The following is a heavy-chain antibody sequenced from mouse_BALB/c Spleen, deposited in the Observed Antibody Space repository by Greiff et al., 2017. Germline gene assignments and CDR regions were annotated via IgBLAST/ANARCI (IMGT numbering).Heavy chain of an antibody. D-gene: IGHD1-1*01. Sequence: VQLKESGTVLARPGASVKMSCKASGYTFTSYWMHWVKQRPGQGLEWIGAIYPGNSDTSYNQKFKGKAKLTAVTSTSTAYMELSSLTNEDSAVYYCTRWITTVVATDYWGQGTSVTVSS. V-gene: IGHV1-5*01. CDR3: TRWITTVVATDY. CDR1: GYTFTSYW. CDR2: IYPGNSDT. J-gene: IGHJ4*01.